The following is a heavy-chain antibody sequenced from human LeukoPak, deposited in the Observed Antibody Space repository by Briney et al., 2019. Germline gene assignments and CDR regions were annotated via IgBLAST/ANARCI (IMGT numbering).Heavy chain of an antibody. CDR1: GGSISSGDYY. V-gene: IGHV4-30-4*01. CDR3: ARGSEGRFLEWLAGDI. D-gene: IGHD3-3*01. CDR2: IYYSGST. Sequence: SQTLSLTCTVSGGSISSGDYYWSWIRQPPGKGLESIGYIYYSGSTYYNPPLKSRVTISVDTSKNQFSLKLSSVTAADTAVYYCARGSEGRFLEWLAGDIWGQGTMVTVSS. J-gene: IGHJ3*02.